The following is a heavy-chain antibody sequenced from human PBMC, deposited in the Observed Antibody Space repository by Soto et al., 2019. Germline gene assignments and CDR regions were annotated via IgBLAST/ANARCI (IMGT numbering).Heavy chain of an antibody. CDR2: IYNSGST. D-gene: IGHD7-27*01. CDR3: AGGSGLYYGMDV. J-gene: IGHJ6*02. Sequence: QVQLQESGPGLVKPSQTLSLTCIVSGGSISSGGYYWSWIRQSPGKGLEWIGYIYNSGSTNYNPSLKRRVSVPVDTSQNQFSLKLNPVTAADTAVYYCAGGSGLYYGMDVWGQGTTVTVSS. CDR1: GGSISSGGYY. V-gene: IGHV4-31*03.